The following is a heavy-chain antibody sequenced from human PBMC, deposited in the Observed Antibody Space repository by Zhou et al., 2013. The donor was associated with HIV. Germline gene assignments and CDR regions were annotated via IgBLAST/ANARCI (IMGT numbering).Heavy chain of an antibody. CDR1: GGTFSSYA. J-gene: IGHJ3*02. CDR2: IIPIFGTA. V-gene: IGHV1-69*05. CDR3: AREIGGYSSPASAFDI. Sequence: QVQLVQSGAEVKKPGSSVKVSCKASGGTFSSYAISWVRQAPGQGLEWMGGIIPIFGTANYAQKFQGRVTITTDESTSTAYMELSSLRSEDTAVYYCAREIGGYSSPASAFDIWGQGTMVTVSS. D-gene: IGHD6-13*01.